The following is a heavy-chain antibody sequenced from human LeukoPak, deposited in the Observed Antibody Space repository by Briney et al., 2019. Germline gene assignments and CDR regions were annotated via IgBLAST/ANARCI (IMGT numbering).Heavy chain of an antibody. CDR2: IAYDGSRA. CDR1: GFTFGGYG. Sequence: GGSLRLSCAGSGFTFGGYGMHWFRQTPGKGLEWVAVIAYDGSRAFYADSAKGRFTISRDNSKNTMSVQMDDLRAEDTAIYYCTRYNNDHFDYWGQGTLVTVSS. CDR3: TRYNNDHFDY. D-gene: IGHD1-14*01. V-gene: IGHV3-33*01. J-gene: IGHJ4*02.